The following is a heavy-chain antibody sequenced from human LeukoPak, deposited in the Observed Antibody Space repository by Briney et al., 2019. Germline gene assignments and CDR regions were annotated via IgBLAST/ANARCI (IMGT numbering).Heavy chain of an antibody. Sequence: SETLSLTCTVSGGSVSSSSYYWSWIRQPPGKGLEWIGYIYYSGSTNYNPSLKSRVTISVDTSKNQFSLKLSSVTAADTAVYYCAREGRITMVRGVIGVWGQGTTVTVSS. D-gene: IGHD3-10*01. V-gene: IGHV4-61*01. J-gene: IGHJ6*02. CDR3: AREGRITMVRGVIGV. CDR1: GGSVSSSSYY. CDR2: IYYSGST.